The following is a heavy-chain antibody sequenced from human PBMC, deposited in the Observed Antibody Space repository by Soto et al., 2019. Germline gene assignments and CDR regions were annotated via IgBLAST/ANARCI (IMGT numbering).Heavy chain of an antibody. CDR1: GYTFTGYY. Sequence: GASVKVSCKASGYTFTGYYMHWVRQAPGQGLECMGWINPESGGTHYAQKFSSWVTMTRDTSISTAYTELGRLRSAGADVYCCARVLFPGGSRRWYDYWGQGTLVTVSS. V-gene: IGHV1-2*04. CDR3: ARVLFPGGSRRWYDY. CDR2: INPESGGT. D-gene: IGHD6-13*01. J-gene: IGHJ4*02.